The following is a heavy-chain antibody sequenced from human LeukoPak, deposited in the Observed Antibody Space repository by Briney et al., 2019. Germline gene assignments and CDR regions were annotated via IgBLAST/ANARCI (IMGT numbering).Heavy chain of an antibody. CDR2: IGGGGGGT. CDR3: AQDRSGSRFPQYFDY. V-gene: IGHV3-23*01. Sequence: GGSLRLSCAASGFTFSTYAMSWVRQAPGKGLEWVSTIGGGGGGTYYADSVKGRFTISRDNSKNTLYLQMNSLRGEDAAVYYCAQDRSGSRFPQYFDYWGQGTLVTVSS. CDR1: GFTFSTYA. J-gene: IGHJ4*02. D-gene: IGHD1-26*01.